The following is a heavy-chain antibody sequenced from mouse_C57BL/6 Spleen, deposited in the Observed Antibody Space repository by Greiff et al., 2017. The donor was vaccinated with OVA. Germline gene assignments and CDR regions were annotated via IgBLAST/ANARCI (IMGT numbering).Heavy chain of an antibody. V-gene: IGHV3-6*01. CDR2: ISYAGSN. D-gene: IGHD2-1*01. J-gene: IGHJ4*01. CDR1: GYSITSGYY. CDR3: ARGGIYYDYDAMDY. Sequence: VQVVESGPGLVKPSQSLSLTCSITGYSITSGYYWNWIRQFPGNKLEWMGYISYAGSNNYNPSLKNRISITRDTSKNQFFLKLNSVTTEDTATYYGARGGIYYDYDAMDYWGQGTSVTVSS.